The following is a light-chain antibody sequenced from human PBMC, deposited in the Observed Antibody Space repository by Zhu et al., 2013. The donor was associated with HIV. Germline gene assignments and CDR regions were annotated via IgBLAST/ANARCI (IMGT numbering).Light chain of an antibody. CDR2: GVS. J-gene: IGKJ1*01. Sequence: EIVLTQSPGTLSLSPGERATLSCRASQSVNNNYLAWYQQKPGQAPRLLIYGVSRRATGTPGRFSGSGSGADFTLTISRLEPEDFAVYFCQHYGNSPGWTFGQGTKVEIK. CDR3: QHYGNSPGWT. V-gene: IGKV3-20*01. CDR1: QSVNNNY.